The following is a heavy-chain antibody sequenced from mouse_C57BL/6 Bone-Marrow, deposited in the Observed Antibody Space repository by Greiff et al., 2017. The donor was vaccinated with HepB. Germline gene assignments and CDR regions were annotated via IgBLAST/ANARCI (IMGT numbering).Heavy chain of an antibody. D-gene: IGHD1-1*01. Sequence: QVHVKQSGAELVRPGTSVKMSCKASGYTFTNYWIGWAKQRPGHGLEWIGDIYPGGGYTNYNEKFKGKATLTADKSSSTAYMQFSSLTSEDSAIYYCARWGYYGSSYPFDYWGQGTTLTVSS. V-gene: IGHV1-63*01. CDR3: ARWGYYGSSYPFDY. J-gene: IGHJ2*01. CDR2: IYPGGGYT. CDR1: GYTFTNYW.